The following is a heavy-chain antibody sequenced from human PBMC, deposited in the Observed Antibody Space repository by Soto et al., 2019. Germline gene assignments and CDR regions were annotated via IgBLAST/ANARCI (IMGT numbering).Heavy chain of an antibody. D-gene: IGHD6-19*01. CDR1: GFIFSNYA. J-gene: IGHJ4*02. CDR2: ITIGGGA. Sequence: GGSLRLSCAVSGFIFSNYAMNWVRQAPGKGLEWVSVITIGGGATYADSVKGRFIISRDSSRNTLYLQMNSLRVEDTAGYYCAKEFPGSLYYWGQGTLVTVSS. CDR3: AKEFPGSLYY. V-gene: IGHV3-23*01.